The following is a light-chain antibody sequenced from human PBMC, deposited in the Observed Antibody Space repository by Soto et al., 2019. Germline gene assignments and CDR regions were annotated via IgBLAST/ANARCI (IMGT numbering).Light chain of an antibody. J-gene: IGKJ1*01. CDR2: GSS. Sequence: EIVLTQSPGTLSLSPGERATLSCRASQSVSNSYLAWYQQKPGQAPRLLIYGSSSRATGIPDRFSGSGSGTDFTLTISRLEPEDFAVYYCQQYGDSPRTFGQGTEVDIK. V-gene: IGKV3-20*01. CDR3: QQYGDSPRT. CDR1: QSVSNSY.